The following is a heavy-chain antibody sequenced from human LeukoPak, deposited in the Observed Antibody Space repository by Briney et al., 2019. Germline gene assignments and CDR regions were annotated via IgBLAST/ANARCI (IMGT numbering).Heavy chain of an antibody. J-gene: IGHJ5*02. Sequence: GGSLRLSCAASGFTFNNYAMNWVRQAPGKGLEWVSAISGSGGSTYYADSVKGRFTISRDISKNTLYLQMNSLRAEDTAVYYCAKEIRWQNWFDPWGQGTLVTVSS. V-gene: IGHV3-23*01. CDR1: GFTFNNYA. D-gene: IGHD4-23*01. CDR2: ISGSGGST. CDR3: AKEIRWQNWFDP.